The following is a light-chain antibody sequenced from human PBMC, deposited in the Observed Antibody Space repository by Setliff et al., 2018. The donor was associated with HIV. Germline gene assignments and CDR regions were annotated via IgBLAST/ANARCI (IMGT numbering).Light chain of an antibody. CDR3: CSYAGSHTFV. CDR1: SSDVCGYNF. Sequence: QSALTQPRSVSGSPGQSVTISCTGTSSDVCGYNFVSWYQQRPGKAPKLMIYDVTKRPSGVPDRFSGSKSGNTASLIISGLQAEDEADYYCCSYAGSHTFVFGTGTKVTVL. V-gene: IGLV2-11*01. CDR2: DVT. J-gene: IGLJ1*01.